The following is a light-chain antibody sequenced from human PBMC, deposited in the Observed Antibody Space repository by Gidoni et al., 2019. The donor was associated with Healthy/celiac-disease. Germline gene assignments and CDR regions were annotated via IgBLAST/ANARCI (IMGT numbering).Light chain of an antibody. CDR2: GAS. Sequence: EIVMTQSPATLSVSPGEKATLACRASQSVSSNLAWYQQKPGQAPRLLIYGASTRATGILARCSGSGSGTEFTLTISSLQSEDFAVYYCQQYNNWPRTFGQGTKVEIK. V-gene: IGKV3-15*01. CDR3: QQYNNWPRT. CDR1: QSVSSN. J-gene: IGKJ1*01.